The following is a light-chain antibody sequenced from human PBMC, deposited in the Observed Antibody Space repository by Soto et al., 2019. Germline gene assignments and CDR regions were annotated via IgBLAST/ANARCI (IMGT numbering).Light chain of an antibody. CDR3: QQFYDLPIT. CDR2: DAS. V-gene: IGKV1-33*01. Sequence: DIQMTQAPSALSASVGDRVTITCQPSQDISDVLNWYQQQPGRAPKVLIYDASKLQTGVPSRFSGRGSGKDFTFTISSLQPDDSGTYYCQQFYDLPITFGQGTRLEIK. CDR1: QDISDV. J-gene: IGKJ5*01.